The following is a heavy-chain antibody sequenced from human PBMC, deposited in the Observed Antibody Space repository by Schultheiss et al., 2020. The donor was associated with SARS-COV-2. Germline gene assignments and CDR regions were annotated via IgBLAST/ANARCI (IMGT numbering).Heavy chain of an antibody. V-gene: IGHV3-23*01. Sequence: GESLKISCAASGFTFRSYPMSWVRQAPGKGLEWVSAITGSGADTYYADSVKGRFTISRDNSKNTLYLQMNSLRAEDTAVYYCAREGGREAAGVDYWGQGTLVTVSS. CDR2: ITGSGADT. D-gene: IGHD6-13*01. CDR3: AREGGREAAGVDY. J-gene: IGHJ4*02. CDR1: GFTFRSYP.